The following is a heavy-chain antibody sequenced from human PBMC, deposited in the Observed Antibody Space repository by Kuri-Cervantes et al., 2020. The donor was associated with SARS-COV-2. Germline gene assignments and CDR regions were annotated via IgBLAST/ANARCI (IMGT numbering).Heavy chain of an antibody. CDR1: GFTFSSYA. D-gene: IGHD3-9*01. Sequence: ETLSLTCTASGFTFSSYAMTWVRQTPGKGLEWVSSISRTSTNKHYADTVKGRFSMSRDNAKNSLYLQLESLRVEDTAIYYCARGGSGDSRPSHYDIPDFYYTLDVWGQGTTVTVSS. CDR3: ARGGSGDSRPSHYDIPDFYYTLDV. J-gene: IGHJ6*02. CDR2: ISRTSTNK. V-gene: IGHV3-21*06.